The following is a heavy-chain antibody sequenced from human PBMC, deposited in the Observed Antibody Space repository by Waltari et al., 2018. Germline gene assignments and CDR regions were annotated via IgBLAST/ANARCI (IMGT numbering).Heavy chain of an antibody. D-gene: IGHD3-10*01. Sequence: QVQLQQWGAGLLKPSETLSLTCAVYGGSFSGYYWSWIRQPPGKGLEWIGEINHSGSTNYNPSLKSRVTISVDTSKNQFSLKLSSVTAADTAVYYCARRRGSGGFDPWGQGTLVTVSS. V-gene: IGHV4-34*01. CDR2: INHSGST. CDR3: ARRRGSGGFDP. CDR1: GGSFSGYY. J-gene: IGHJ5*02.